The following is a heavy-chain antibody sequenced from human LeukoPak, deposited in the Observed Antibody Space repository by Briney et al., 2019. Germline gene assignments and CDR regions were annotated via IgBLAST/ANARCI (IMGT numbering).Heavy chain of an antibody. CDR2: INPTTGDT. CDR1: GYTFTSYY. V-gene: IGHV1-46*01. CDR3: ARYGFSAVWQGGWHAFDI. D-gene: IGHD2-15*01. Sequence: GASVKVSCKASGYTFTSYYMHWVRQAPGQGLEWMGIINPTTGDTTYAQKFQGRLTMTRDMSTSTVYMELSSLTSEDTAVFYCARYGFSAVWQGGWHAFDIWGQGTVVTASS. J-gene: IGHJ3*02.